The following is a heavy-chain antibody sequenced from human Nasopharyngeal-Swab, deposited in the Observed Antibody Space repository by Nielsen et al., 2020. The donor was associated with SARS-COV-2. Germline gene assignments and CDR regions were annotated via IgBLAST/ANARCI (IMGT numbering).Heavy chain of an antibody. Sequence: GESLKISCAASGFTFSDYYMSWIRQAPGKGLEWVSYISSSGSTIYYADSVKGRFTISRDNAKNSLYLQMNSLRAEGTAVYYCARVPGYSSSWYFKAEFDYWGQGTLVTVSS. CDR2: ISSSGSTI. D-gene: IGHD6-13*01. CDR3: ARVPGYSSSWYFKAEFDY. J-gene: IGHJ4*02. CDR1: GFTFSDYY. V-gene: IGHV3-11*01.